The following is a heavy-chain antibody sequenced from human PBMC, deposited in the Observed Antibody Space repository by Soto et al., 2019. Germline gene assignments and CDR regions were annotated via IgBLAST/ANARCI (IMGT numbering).Heavy chain of an antibody. CDR2: ISAYNGNT. V-gene: IGHV1-18*01. CDR1: GYSFTTYG. CDR3: AREGPAPYYYYGMDV. Sequence: QVQLVQSGGEVKKPGASVKVSCKTSGYSFTTYGLSWVRQSPGQGREWMGWISAYNGNTNYAQKLQGRVTMTTDTSTSTAYMELRSLRSDDTAVYYCAREGPAPYYYYGMDVWGQGSTGTVS. J-gene: IGHJ6*02.